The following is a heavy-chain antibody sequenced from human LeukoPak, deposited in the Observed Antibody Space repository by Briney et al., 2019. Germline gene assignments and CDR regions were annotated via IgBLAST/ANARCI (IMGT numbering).Heavy chain of an antibody. CDR2: IYTSGST. V-gene: IGHV4-4*07. CDR3: AREPYSSSAYWFDP. J-gene: IGHJ5*02. CDR1: GGSISSYY. Sequence: SETLSLTCTVSGGSISSYYWSWIRQPAGKGLEWIGRIYTSGSTNYNPSLKSRVTMSVDTSKNQFSLKLSSVTAAHTAVYYCAREPYSSSAYWFDPWGQGTLVTVSS. D-gene: IGHD6-13*01.